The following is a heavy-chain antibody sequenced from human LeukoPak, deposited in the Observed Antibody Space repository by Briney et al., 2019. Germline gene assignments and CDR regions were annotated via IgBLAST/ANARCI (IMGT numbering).Heavy chain of an antibody. Sequence: TFSTYWMTWVRHVPGKGLEWIGSIYYSGSTYYNPSLKSRVTISVDTSKNQFSLKLSSVTAADTAVYYCARDRLKYYYDSSGYYDYWGQGTLVTVSS. CDR1: TFSTYW. CDR2: IYYSGST. CDR3: ARDRLKYYYDSSGYYDY. V-gene: IGHV4-39*07. D-gene: IGHD3-22*01. J-gene: IGHJ4*02.